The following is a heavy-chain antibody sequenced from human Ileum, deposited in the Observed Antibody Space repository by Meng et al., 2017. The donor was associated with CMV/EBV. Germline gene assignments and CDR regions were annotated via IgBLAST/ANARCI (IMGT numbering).Heavy chain of an antibody. CDR1: FSFSSSG. V-gene: IGHV3-33*05. CDR3: ARGQRIAVSGIGRYFDY. D-gene: IGHD6-19*01. CDR2: ISYDRTNK. Sequence: FSFSSSGMQWRRQASGKVVWLVAVISYDRTNKYYADSVKGRITISRDNSKNPLYLQVSSLRSDDTAVYYCARGQRIAVSGIGRYFDYRGQGTLVTVSS. J-gene: IGHJ4*02.